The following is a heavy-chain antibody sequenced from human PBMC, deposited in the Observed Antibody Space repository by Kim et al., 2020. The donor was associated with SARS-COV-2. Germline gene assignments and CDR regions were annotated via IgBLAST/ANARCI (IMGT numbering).Heavy chain of an antibody. Sequence: QKFQGRVRITADESTRTAYMELSSLRSEDTAVYYCARDAGPTRSYWYFDLWGRGTLVTVSS. CDR3: ARDAGPTRSYWYFDL. V-gene: IGHV1-69*01. J-gene: IGHJ2*01.